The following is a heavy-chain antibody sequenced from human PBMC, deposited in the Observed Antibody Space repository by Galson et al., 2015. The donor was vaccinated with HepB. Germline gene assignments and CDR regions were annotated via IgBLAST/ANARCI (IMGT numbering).Heavy chain of an antibody. CDR3: ARELTAMVTKYYYGMDV. CDR2: IWYDGSNK. D-gene: IGHD5-18*01. J-gene: IGHJ6*02. Sequence: SLRLSCAASGFTFSSYGMHWVRQAPGKGLEWVAVIWYDGSNKYYADSVEGRFTISRDNSKNTLYLQMNSLRAEDTAVYYCARELTAMVTKYYYGMDVWGQGTTVTVSS. V-gene: IGHV3-33*01. CDR1: GFTFSSYG.